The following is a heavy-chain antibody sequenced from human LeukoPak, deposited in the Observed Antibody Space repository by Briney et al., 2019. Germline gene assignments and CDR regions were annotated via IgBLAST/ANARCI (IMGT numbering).Heavy chain of an antibody. Sequence: SETLSLTCTVSGGSITNNNYYWDWIRQPPGKGLEWIGDLYYSGSTHYNPSLKSRVTISVDTSKNQCSLKLNSVTAADTAVYYCARHTRPGYSGCENAFDIWGQGTMVTVSS. CDR1: GGSITNNNYY. CDR3: ARHTRPGYSGCENAFDI. CDR2: LYYSGST. D-gene: IGHD5-12*01. J-gene: IGHJ3*02. V-gene: IGHV4-39*01.